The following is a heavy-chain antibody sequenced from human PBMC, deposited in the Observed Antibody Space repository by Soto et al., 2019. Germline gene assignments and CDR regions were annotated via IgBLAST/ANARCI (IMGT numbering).Heavy chain of an antibody. V-gene: IGHV4-4*02. D-gene: IGHD2-2*01. J-gene: IGHJ6*03. CDR1: SGSISSSNW. CDR3: ASRSTSYYYMAV. Sequence: SETLSLTCAVSSGSISSSNWWSWVRQPPGKGLEWIGEIYHSGSTNYNPSLKSRVTISVDKSKNQFSLKLSSVTAADTAVYYCASRSTSYYYMAVWGKGTTVTVSS. CDR2: IYHSGST.